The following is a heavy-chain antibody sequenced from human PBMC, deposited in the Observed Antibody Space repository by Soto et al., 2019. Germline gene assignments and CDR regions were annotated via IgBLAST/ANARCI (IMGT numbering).Heavy chain of an antibody. J-gene: IGHJ4*02. CDR3: ARDFEY. V-gene: IGHV3-74*01. Sequence: EVQLVESGGGLVQPGGSLRLSCEASGFTFSTFWMHWVRQAPGKGLVWVSRINSDGSSTNYADSVKGRVTISRDNAENTLYRQLNSLRPEDTAVYYCARDFEYWGQGTLVTVSS. CDR1: GFTFSTFW. CDR2: INSDGSST.